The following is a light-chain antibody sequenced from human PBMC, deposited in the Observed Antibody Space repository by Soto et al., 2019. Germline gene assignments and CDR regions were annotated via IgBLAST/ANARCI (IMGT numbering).Light chain of an antibody. J-gene: IGKJ4*01. V-gene: IGKV1-5*01. CDR3: QQHKSYPVT. CDR1: RNIDIW. CDR2: DAS. Sequence: DIQMTQSPSTLSASVGDRVTITCRASRNIDIWLSWYQQKPGKAPSLLIYDASNLKSGVPSRFSGSGSGTEFTLTISSLQPDDSGSYYCQQHKSYPVTFGGGTKVDIK.